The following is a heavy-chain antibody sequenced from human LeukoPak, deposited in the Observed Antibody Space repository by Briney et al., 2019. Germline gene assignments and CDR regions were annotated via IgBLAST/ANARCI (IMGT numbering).Heavy chain of an antibody. Sequence: AASVKVSCKVSGYTLTELSMHWVRQAPGKGLEWLGGFDPEDGETIYAQKFQGRVTMTEDTSTDTAYMELSSLRSEDTAVYYCATAQQLAHPLGPLEARLNPNWFDPWGQGTLVTVSS. CDR3: ATAQQLAHPLGPLEARLNPNWFDP. D-gene: IGHD6-13*01. CDR2: FDPEDGET. CDR1: GYTLTELS. J-gene: IGHJ5*02. V-gene: IGHV1-24*01.